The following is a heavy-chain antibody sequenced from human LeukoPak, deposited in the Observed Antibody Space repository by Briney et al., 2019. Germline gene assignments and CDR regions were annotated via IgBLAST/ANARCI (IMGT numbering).Heavy chain of an antibody. CDR3: ATGSSDRRYYYYYGMDA. Sequence: VSVKVSCKVSGYTLTELSMHWVRQAPGKGLEWMGGFDPEDGETIYAQKFQGRVTMTEDTSTDTAYMELSSLRSEDTAVYYCATGSSDRRYYYYYGMDAWGQGTTVTVSS. V-gene: IGHV1-24*01. D-gene: IGHD1-26*01. CDR2: FDPEDGET. J-gene: IGHJ6*02. CDR1: GYTLTELS.